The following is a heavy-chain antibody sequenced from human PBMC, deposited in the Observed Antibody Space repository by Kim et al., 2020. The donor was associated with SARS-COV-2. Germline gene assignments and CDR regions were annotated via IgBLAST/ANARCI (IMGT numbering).Heavy chain of an antibody. CDR2: SI. CDR3: ARDTGGSIDY. V-gene: IGHV3-9*01. D-gene: IGHD3-10*01. J-gene: IGHJ4*02. Sequence: SIDYAESMKGRFIVSRDNAKNSLYLQMNSLRAEDTALYYCARDTGGSIDYWGQGTPVTVSS.